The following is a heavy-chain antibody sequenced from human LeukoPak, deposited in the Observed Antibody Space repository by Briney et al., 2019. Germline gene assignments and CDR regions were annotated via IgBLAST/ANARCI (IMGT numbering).Heavy chain of an antibody. CDR3: ARGYVYSYDY. Sequence: GSLRLSCVASGFPFSSYDMHWVRQATGKGLEWVSAIGTAGDAYYPGTVRGRFTISRDNAKNSLYLQMNSLRARDTAVYYCARGYVYSYDYWGQGIMVTVSS. CDR1: GFPFSSYD. CDR2: IGTAGDA. D-gene: IGHD3-16*01. V-gene: IGHV3-13*01. J-gene: IGHJ4*02.